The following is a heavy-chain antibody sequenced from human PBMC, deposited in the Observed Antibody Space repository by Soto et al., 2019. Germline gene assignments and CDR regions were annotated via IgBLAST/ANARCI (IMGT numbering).Heavy chain of an antibody. Sequence: GGSLRLSCVASGFNFKKFAMSWVRQAPGEGLEWVSGISCCGGSTPYADSVKGRFSIARDDSTNTLSLQMNNLRVEDTAQYYCAKADGEQWLLPHLDKWGQGTLVTVSS. V-gene: IGHV3-23*01. CDR2: ISCCGGST. CDR1: GFNFKKFA. J-gene: IGHJ4*02. CDR3: AKADGEQWLLPHLDK. D-gene: IGHD6-19*01.